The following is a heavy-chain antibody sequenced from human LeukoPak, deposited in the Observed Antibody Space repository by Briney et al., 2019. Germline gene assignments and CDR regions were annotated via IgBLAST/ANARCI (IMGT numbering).Heavy chain of an antibody. Sequence: GGSLRLSCAASGFTFSSYGMHWVRQAPGKGLEWVAVIWYDGSNKYYADSVKGRFTISRDNSKNTLYLQMNSPRAEDTAVYYCARDITDCSSTSCAPSAFDIWGQGTMVTVSS. CDR2: IWYDGSNK. CDR1: GFTFSSYG. V-gene: IGHV3-33*01. J-gene: IGHJ3*02. D-gene: IGHD2-2*01. CDR3: ARDITDCSSTSCAPSAFDI.